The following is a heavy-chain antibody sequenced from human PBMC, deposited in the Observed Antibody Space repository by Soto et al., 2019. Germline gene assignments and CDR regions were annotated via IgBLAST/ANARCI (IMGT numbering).Heavy chain of an antibody. D-gene: IGHD3-22*01. CDR1: GFSLSTSGVG. CDR2: IYWDDDK. V-gene: IGHV2-5*02. J-gene: IGHJ6*02. Sequence: SGPTLVNPTQTLTLTCTFSGFSLSTSGVGVGWIRQPPGKALEWLALIYWDDDKRYSPSLKSRLTITKDTSKNQVVLTMTNMDPVDTATYYCAHSYYGGTGPYYYYYGMDVWGQGTTVTVSS. CDR3: AHSYYGGTGPYYYYYGMDV.